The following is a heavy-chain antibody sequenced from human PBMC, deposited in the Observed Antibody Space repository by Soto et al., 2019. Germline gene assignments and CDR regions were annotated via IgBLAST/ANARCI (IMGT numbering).Heavy chain of an antibody. CDR3: TRGGYDILTGDLDYYYYYMDV. CDR2: IRSKANSYAT. J-gene: IGHJ6*03. Sequence: GGSLRLSCAASGFTFSGSAMHWVRQASGKGLEWVGRIRSKANSYATAYAASVKGRFTISRDDSKNTAYLQMNSLKTEDTAVYYCTRGGYDILTGDLDYYYYYMDVWGKGTTVTVSS. D-gene: IGHD3-9*01. CDR1: GFTFSGSA. V-gene: IGHV3-73*01.